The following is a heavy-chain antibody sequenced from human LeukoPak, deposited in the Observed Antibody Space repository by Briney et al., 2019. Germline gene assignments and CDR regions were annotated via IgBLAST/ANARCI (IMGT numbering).Heavy chain of an antibody. J-gene: IGHJ5*02. CDR1: GGSISSSSHY. CDR2: IYYSGST. D-gene: IGHD2-8*01. CDR3: ARLYYGSYWFDP. Sequence: PSETLSLTCTVSGGSISSSSHYWGWIRQPPGKGLEWIGSIYYSGSTYYNPSLKSRVTISVDTSKNQFSLKLSSVTAADTAVYYCARLYYGSYWFDPWGQGTLVTVSS. V-gene: IGHV4-39*07.